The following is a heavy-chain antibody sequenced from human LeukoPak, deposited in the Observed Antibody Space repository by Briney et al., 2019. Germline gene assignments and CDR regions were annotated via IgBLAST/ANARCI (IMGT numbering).Heavy chain of an antibody. V-gene: IGHV1-46*01. J-gene: IGHJ4*02. CDR2: ILPRGGIT. D-gene: IGHD1-26*01. Sequence: GASVKVSCKASVYTFTSYYIHWVRQTPGQGLEWLGVILPRGGITTYAQRFQGRVTLTRDLSTRTVYLELSSLRSEDTAVYYCARGTSGSYYSWGQGTLVIVSS. CDR3: ARGTSGSYYS. CDR1: VYTFTSYY.